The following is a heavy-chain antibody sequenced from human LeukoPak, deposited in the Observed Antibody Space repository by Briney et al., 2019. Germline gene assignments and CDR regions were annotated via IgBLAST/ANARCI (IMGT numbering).Heavy chain of an antibody. CDR2: INHSGST. D-gene: IGHD3-9*01. CDR1: GGSFSGYY. J-gene: IGHJ5*02. V-gene: IGHV4-34*01. CDR3: ARGKYFDLT. Sequence: SETLSLTCAVYGGSFSGYYWSWIRQPPGKGLEWIGEINHSGSTNYNPSLKSRVTISVDTSKNQFSLKLSSVTAADTAVYYCARGKYFDLTWGQGTLVTVSS.